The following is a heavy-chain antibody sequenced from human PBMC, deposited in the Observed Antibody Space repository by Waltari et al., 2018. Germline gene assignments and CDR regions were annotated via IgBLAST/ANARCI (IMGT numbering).Heavy chain of an antibody. J-gene: IGHJ5*02. CDR3: ARERIAAAGGSDWFDP. CDR1: GGTFSSYA. Sequence: QVQLVQSGAEVKKPGSSVKVSCKASGGTFSSYAISWVRQAPGQGLEWMGGIIPIFGTANYAQKFQGRVTITADESTSTAYMELSSLRSEDTAVYYCARERIAAAGGSDWFDPWGQGTLVAVSS. V-gene: IGHV1-69*12. D-gene: IGHD6-13*01. CDR2: IIPIFGTA.